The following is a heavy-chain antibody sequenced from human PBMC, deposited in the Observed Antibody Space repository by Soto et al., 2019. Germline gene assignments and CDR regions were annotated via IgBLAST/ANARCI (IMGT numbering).Heavy chain of an antibody. CDR1: GGSISSYY. J-gene: IGHJ3*02. V-gene: IGHV4-59*01. CDR3: TRVWEGAFDI. CDR2: IYYSGST. D-gene: IGHD1-26*01. Sequence: QVQLQESGPGLVKPSETLSLTCTVSGGSISSYYWSWIRQPPGKGLEWIGYIYYSGSTNYHPSLKSRVTISANTSENQLSLKLSSVAAAGTAVYYCTRVWEGAFDIWGQGTMVTVSS.